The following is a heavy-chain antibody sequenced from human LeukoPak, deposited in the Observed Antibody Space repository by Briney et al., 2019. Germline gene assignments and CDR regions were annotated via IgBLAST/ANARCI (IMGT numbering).Heavy chain of an antibody. D-gene: IGHD6-13*01. Sequence: RGSLRLSCAASGFTFSDYYMSWIRQAPGKGLEWVSYITSSGSTIYYADSVKGRFTISRDNAKNSLYLQMKSLRAEDTAVYYCARDASSIAAAGATFDYWGQGTLVTVSS. CDR3: ARDASSIAAAGATFDY. CDR2: ITSSGSTI. J-gene: IGHJ4*02. V-gene: IGHV3-11*01. CDR1: GFTFSDYY.